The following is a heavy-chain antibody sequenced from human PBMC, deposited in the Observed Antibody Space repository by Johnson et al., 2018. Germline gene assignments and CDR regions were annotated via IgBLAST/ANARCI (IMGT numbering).Heavy chain of an antibody. D-gene: IGHD4-11*01. J-gene: IGHJ6*03. CDR1: GGSFSGYY. V-gene: IGHV4-34*01. CDR3: ARAKMENSNYIWGFYYMDV. Sequence: QVQLQQWGAGLLTPSETLSLTCAVYGGSFSGYYWSWIRQSPGKGLEWIGEINHSGSTKYNPSLKSRVTIAIDMSKNQFSMELSFGTAADTAVYYCARAKMENSNYIWGFYYMDVWGTGTTVTVSS. CDR2: INHSGST.